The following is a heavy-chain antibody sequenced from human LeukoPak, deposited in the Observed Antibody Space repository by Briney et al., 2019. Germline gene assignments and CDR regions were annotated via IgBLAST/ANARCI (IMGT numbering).Heavy chain of an antibody. V-gene: IGHV3-30*04. Sequence: GRSLRLSCAASGFTFSSYAMPWVRQAPGKGLEWVAVISYDGSNKYYADSVKGRFTISRDNSKNTLYLQMNSLRAEDTAVYYCARDSYSSSAPDYIHYYYYYGMDVWGQGTTVTVSS. D-gene: IGHD6-13*01. CDR2: ISYDGSNK. J-gene: IGHJ6*02. CDR1: GFTFSSYA. CDR3: ARDSYSSSAPDYIHYYYYYGMDV.